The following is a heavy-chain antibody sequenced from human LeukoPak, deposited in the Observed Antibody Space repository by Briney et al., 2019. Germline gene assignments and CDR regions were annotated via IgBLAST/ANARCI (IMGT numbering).Heavy chain of an antibody. CDR3: VREDAYCGGDCYGYYYYGMDV. V-gene: IGHV1-46*01. D-gene: IGHD2-21*02. Sequence: ASVKVSCKASGYTFTSYYMHWVRQAPGQGLEWMGIINPSGGSTSYAQKFQGRVTMTRDTSTSTVYMELSSLRSEDTAVYYCVREDAYCGGDCYGYYYYGMDVWGQGTTVTVSS. CDR2: INPSGGST. J-gene: IGHJ6*02. CDR1: GYTFTSYY.